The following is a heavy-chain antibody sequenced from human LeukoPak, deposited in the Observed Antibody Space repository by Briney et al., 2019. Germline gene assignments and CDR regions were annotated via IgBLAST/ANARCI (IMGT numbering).Heavy chain of an antibody. Sequence: ASVKVSCKASGGTFSSYAISWVRQAPGQGLEWMGGIIPIFGTANYAQKFQGRVTITADESTSTAYMELSSLRSKDTAVYYCARESGYSGYDGLYYFDYWGQGTLVTVSS. CDR1: GGTFSSYA. CDR2: IIPIFGTA. CDR3: ARESGYSGYDGLYYFDY. J-gene: IGHJ4*02. D-gene: IGHD5-12*01. V-gene: IGHV1-69*13.